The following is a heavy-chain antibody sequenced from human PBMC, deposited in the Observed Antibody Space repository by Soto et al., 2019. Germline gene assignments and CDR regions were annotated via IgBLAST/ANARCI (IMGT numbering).Heavy chain of an antibody. CDR1: GFTFSTYW. CDR3: VSLVATTK. J-gene: IGHJ4*02. V-gene: IGHV3-7*03. D-gene: IGHD5-12*01. Sequence: GGSLRLSCAASGFTFSTYWMTWVRQAPGKGLEWVATIKEDGTRQHYVDSVKGRFTISRDNAKNSMYLQMNNLRTEDTALYYCVSLVATTKWGQGTLVTVYS. CDR2: IKEDGTRQ.